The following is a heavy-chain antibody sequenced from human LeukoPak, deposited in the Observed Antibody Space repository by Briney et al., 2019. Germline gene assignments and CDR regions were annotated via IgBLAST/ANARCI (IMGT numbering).Heavy chain of an antibody. J-gene: IGHJ3*01. V-gene: IGHV1-58*01. D-gene: IGHD4-23*01. CDR3: AAERRPTVVTFRNGAVDL. CDR2: ITVGSGNT. CDR1: GFTFTTSA. Sequence: SVKVSCTASGFTFTTSAVQWVRQARGQRLEWIGCITVGSGNTNYAQKFQERVTITRDMSTSTVYMELSSLRPEDTAVYYCAAERRPTVVTFRNGAVDLWGQGTMVTVSS.